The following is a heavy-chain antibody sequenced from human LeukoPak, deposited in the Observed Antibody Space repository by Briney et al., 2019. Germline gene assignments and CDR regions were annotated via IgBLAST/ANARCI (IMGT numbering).Heavy chain of an antibody. CDR3: ARGRRYCSGGSCYDRSIDY. Sequence: ASVKVSCKASGYTFTSYAMHWVRQAPGQRLEWMGWINAGIGNTKYSQKFQGRVTITRDTSASTAYMELSSLRSEDTAVYYCARGRRYCSGGSCYDRSIDYWGQGTLVTVSS. J-gene: IGHJ4*02. D-gene: IGHD2-15*01. CDR2: INAGIGNT. V-gene: IGHV1-3*01. CDR1: GYTFTSYA.